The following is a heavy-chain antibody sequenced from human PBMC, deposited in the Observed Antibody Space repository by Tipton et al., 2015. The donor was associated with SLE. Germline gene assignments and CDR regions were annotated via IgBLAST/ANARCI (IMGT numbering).Heavy chain of an antibody. CDR1: EFSFSIYY. J-gene: IGHJ3*02. CDR3: ARGILGDPVAFDM. V-gene: IGHV3-74*01. CDR2: VYTDGVTT. D-gene: IGHD1-26*01. Sequence: SLRLSCAASEFSFSIYYMHLVRQTPGKGLVWVSRVYTDGVTTDYADSVRGRFTISRDNAKNTLYLQMNSLTVEDTSLYYCARGILGDPVAFDMWGQGTMAIVSS.